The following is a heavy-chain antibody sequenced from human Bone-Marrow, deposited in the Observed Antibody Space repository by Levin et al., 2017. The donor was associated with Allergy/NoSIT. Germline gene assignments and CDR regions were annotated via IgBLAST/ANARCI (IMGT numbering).Heavy chain of an antibody. CDR2: IKSKTDGGTT. CDR3: TTVGGGSATGDH. Sequence: GESLKISCAASGFTFSNAWMSWVRQAPGKGLEWVGRIKSKTDGGTTDYAAPVKGRFTISRDDSKNTLYLQMNSLKTEDTAVYYCTTVGGGSATGDHWGQGTLVTVSS. CDR1: GFTFSNAW. J-gene: IGHJ4*02. V-gene: IGHV3-15*01. D-gene: IGHD3-10*01.